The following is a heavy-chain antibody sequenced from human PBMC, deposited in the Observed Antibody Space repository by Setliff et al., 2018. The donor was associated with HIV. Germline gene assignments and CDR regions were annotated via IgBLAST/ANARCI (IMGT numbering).Heavy chain of an antibody. V-gene: IGHV3-48*01. CDR2: IYTSSSTI. CDR1: GFTFSTYS. D-gene: IGHD5-18*01. Sequence: AGGSLRLSCVGSGFTFSTYSMSWVRQVPGKGLEWIAYIYTSSSTIHYGDSVKGRFTISRDNAKNSVYLQMNGLRAEDTAVYYCARREYNYVPRAFDLWGQGTMVTVSS. J-gene: IGHJ3*01. CDR3: ARREYNYVPRAFDL.